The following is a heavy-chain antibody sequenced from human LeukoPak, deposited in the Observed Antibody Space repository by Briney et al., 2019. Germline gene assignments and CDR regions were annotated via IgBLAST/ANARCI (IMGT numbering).Heavy chain of an antibody. CDR2: IKQDGSEK. Sequence: GGSLRLSCAASGFTFSSYWMSWVRQAPGKGLEWVANIKQDGSEKYYVDSVKGRFTVSRDNARNSLYLQINGLRAGDTAVYYCATVPGGGYYNYYMGVWGKGTTVTVSS. V-gene: IGHV3-7*01. CDR3: ATVPGGGYYNYYMGV. D-gene: IGHD2-15*01. J-gene: IGHJ6*03. CDR1: GFTFSSYW.